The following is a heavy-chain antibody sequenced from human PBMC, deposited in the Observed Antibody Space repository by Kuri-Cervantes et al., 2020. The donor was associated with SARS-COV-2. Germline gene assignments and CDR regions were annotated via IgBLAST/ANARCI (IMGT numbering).Heavy chain of an antibody. V-gene: IGHV3-53*01. CDR2: IYSGGST. CDR1: GFTISSNY. Sequence: GESLKISCAASGFTISSNYMSWVRQAPGKGLEWVSVIYSGGSTYYADSVKGRFTISRDNSKNTLYLQINSLRAEDTAVYYCARETVSGLFVYWGQGTLVTVSS. D-gene: IGHD4-11*01. CDR3: ARETVSGLFVY. J-gene: IGHJ4*02.